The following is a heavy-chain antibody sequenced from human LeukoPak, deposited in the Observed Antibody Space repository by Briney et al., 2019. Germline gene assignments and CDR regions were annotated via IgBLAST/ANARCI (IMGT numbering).Heavy chain of an antibody. Sequence: GGSLRLSCTASGLTFSSYAMSWVRQAPGKGLEWVSGISDSGEITFYADSVKGRFTISRDNSENTLYLQMNSLRAEDTAVYYCAKIGANVGFWGQGTLVTVSS. D-gene: IGHD4/OR15-4a*01. J-gene: IGHJ4*02. CDR3: AKIGANVGF. CDR1: GLTFSSYA. V-gene: IGHV3-23*01. CDR2: ISDSGEIT.